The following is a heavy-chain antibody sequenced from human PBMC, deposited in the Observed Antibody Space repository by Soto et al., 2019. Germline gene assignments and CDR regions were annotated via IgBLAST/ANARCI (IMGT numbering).Heavy chain of an antibody. CDR1: GYTFTSYG. CDR2: ISAYNGNT. CDR3: ARGGSSTGGNY. Sequence: QVQLVQSGAEVKKPGASVKVSCKASGYTFTSYGISWVRQAPGQGLEWMGWISAYNGNTNYAQKLQGRVTMTTDTATRPDYRELRSLRSDDAAVDYGARGGSSTGGNYWGQGTLVTVSS. D-gene: IGHD6-6*01. V-gene: IGHV1-18*01. J-gene: IGHJ4*02.